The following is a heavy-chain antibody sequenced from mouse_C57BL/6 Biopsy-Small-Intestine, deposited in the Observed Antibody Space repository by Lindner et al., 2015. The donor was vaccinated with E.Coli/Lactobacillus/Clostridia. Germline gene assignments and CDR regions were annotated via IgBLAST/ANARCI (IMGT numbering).Heavy chain of an antibody. D-gene: IGHD2-13*01. V-gene: IGHV1-14*01. CDR2: INPYNDGT. J-gene: IGHJ1*01. CDR1: GYTFTSYV. CDR3: AYGDHWYFGV. Sequence: GYTFTSYVMHWVKQKPGQGLEWIGYINPYNDGTKYNEKFKSKATLTSDKSSTTAYMELSSLTSEDSAVYYCAYGDHWYFGVWGAGTTVTVSS.